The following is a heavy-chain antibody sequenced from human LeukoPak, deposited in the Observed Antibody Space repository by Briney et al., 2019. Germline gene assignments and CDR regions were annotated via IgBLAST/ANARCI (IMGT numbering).Heavy chain of an antibody. CDR1: GFTFSTYT. J-gene: IGHJ4*02. V-gene: IGHV3-30-3*01. D-gene: IGHD6-19*01. CDR2: VSYDGSNK. CDR3: ARTPRWEQWLAIFDY. Sequence: PGGSLRLSCAASGFTFSTYTMNWVRQAPGKGLEWVAVVSYDGSNKYYADSVKGRFTISRDNSKNTLYLQMNSLRAEDTAVYYCARTPRWEQWLAIFDYWGQGTLVTVSS.